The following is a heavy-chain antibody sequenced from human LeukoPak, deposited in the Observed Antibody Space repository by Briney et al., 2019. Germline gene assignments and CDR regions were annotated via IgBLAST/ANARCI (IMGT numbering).Heavy chain of an antibody. V-gene: IGHV1-2*02. CDR1: GYTSTDYY. Sequence: ASVKVSCKASGYTSTDYYFHWVRHAPGQGLEWMGWFNPNSGATQYAQKFQGRVTMTRVTSITTAYMELTRLTSDDTAVYYCARAIVATFATDYWGHGTLVTVTS. CDR3: ARAIVATFATDY. D-gene: IGHD5-12*01. J-gene: IGHJ4*01. CDR2: FNPNSGAT.